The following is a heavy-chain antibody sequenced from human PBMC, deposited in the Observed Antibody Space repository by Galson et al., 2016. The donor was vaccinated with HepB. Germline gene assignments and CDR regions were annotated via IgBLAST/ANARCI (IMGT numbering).Heavy chain of an antibody. V-gene: IGHV1-69*13. CDR3: ARGGYIWGSYRHDAFDI. CDR2: IVPSFGTT. Sequence: SVKFSCKASRGTFSRHSICWVRQAPGQGLEWMGGIVPSFGTTSYAQNFQGRVTITADESTSTAYMELISLRSEDTAVYYCARGGYIWGSYRHDAFDIWGQGTMVTVSS. D-gene: IGHD3-16*02. J-gene: IGHJ3*02. CDR1: RGTFSRHS.